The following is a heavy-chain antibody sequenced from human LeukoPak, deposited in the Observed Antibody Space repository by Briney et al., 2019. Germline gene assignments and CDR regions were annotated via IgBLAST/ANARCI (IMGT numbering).Heavy chain of an antibody. CDR1: GFIVSSDY. Sequence: GGSLRLSCAASGFIVSSDYMSWVRQAPGKGLEWVSIIYSGGSTYYADSVKGRFTISRDNSKNTLYLQMNSLRAEDTAVYYCARHLSGDDIWGQGTMVTVSS. D-gene: IGHD4-17*01. J-gene: IGHJ3*02. CDR2: IYSGGST. CDR3: ARHLSGDDI. V-gene: IGHV3-53*01.